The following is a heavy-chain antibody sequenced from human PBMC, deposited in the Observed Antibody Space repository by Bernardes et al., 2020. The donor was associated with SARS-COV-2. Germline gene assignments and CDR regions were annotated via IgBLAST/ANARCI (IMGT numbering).Heavy chain of an antibody. Sequence: GGSLRLSCAASGFTFDDYAMHWVRQAPGKGLEWVSGISWNSGSIGYADSVKGRFTISRDNAKNSLYLQMNSLRAEDTALYYCAKDMAHIVVVPTASRFNSQYYGMDVWGQGTTVTVSS. J-gene: IGHJ6*02. V-gene: IGHV3-9*01. D-gene: IGHD2-2*01. CDR2: ISWNSGSI. CDR1: GFTFDDYA. CDR3: AKDMAHIVVVPTASRFNSQYYGMDV.